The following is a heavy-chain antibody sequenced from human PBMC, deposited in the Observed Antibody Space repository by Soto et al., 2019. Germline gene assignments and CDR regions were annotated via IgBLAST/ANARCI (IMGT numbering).Heavy chain of an antibody. V-gene: IGHV3-7*01. J-gene: IGHJ4*02. Sequence: GGSLRLSCAASGFTFSSYWMSWVRQAPGKGLEWEANIKQDGSEKYYVDSVKGRFTISRDNAKNSLYLQMNSLRAEDTAVYYCARDKGYCSGGSCYTLYYFDYWGQGTLVTVSS. CDR2: IKQDGSEK. D-gene: IGHD2-15*01. CDR1: GFTFSSYW. CDR3: ARDKGYCSGGSCYTLYYFDY.